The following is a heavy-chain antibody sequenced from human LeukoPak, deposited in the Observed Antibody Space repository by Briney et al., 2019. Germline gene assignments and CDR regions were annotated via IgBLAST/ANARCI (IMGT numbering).Heavy chain of an antibody. J-gene: IGHJ6*02. D-gene: IGHD6-19*01. Sequence: PGGSLRLPCAASGFTFTSYAMHWVRQAPGKGLEWVAVISYDASSQYYADSVKGRFTISRDNAKNTLYPQMSSLRAEDTAVYYCARQWLVDYYFYGMDVWGQGTTVTVSS. CDR2: ISYDASSQ. CDR3: ARQWLVDYYFYGMDV. CDR1: GFTFTSYA. V-gene: IGHV3-30-3*01.